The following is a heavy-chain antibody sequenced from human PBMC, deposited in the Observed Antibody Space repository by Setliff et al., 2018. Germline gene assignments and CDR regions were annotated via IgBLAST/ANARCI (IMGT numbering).Heavy chain of an antibody. CDR2: ISAEGSSV. CDR1: GLTFDNYA. V-gene: IGHV3-23*01. CDR3: ARATASLPTTASDY. Sequence: GGSLRLSCAASGLTFDNYAFSWVRQSPGKGMEWISAISAEGSSVYYARSVRGRFTVSRDNSNSTVSLQMNSLRTEDTAFYFCARATASLPTTASDYWGQGTLVTVSS. D-gene: IGHD2-21*02. J-gene: IGHJ4*02.